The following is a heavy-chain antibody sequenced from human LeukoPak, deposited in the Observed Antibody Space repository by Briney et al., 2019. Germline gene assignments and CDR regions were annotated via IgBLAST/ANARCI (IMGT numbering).Heavy chain of an antibody. D-gene: IGHD2-2*01. CDR1: GYTFTGYY. CDR2: INPNSGGT. J-gene: IGHJ4*02. CDR3: ATSGGAYQGYPDY. Sequence: ASVKVSCKASGYTFTGYYMHWVRQAPGQGLEWMGWINPNSGGTNYAQKFQGRVTMTRDTSISTAYMELTSLRSDDTAVYYCATSGGAYQGYPDYWGQGTLVTVSS. V-gene: IGHV1-2*02.